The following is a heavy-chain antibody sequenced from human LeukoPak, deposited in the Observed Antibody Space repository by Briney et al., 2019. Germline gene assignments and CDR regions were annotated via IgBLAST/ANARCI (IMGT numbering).Heavy chain of an antibody. CDR2: ISPNSAAT. V-gene: IGHV1-2*02. CDR1: GYSFTDYY. Sequence: ASVKVSCKASGYSFTDYYLHWVRQAPGQGLEWMGWISPNSAATNYAQKFQGRIAMTRDTSISTAYMELSGLRSDDTAIYFCARPYNSSAYYYTFNWFDPWGQGTLVTVSS. J-gene: IGHJ5*02. CDR3: ARPYNSSAYYYTFNWFDP. D-gene: IGHD3-22*01.